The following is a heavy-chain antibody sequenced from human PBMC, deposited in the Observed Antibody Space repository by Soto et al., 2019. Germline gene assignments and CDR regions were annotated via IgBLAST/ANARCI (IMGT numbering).Heavy chain of an antibody. V-gene: IGHV3-7*01. D-gene: IGHD6-19*01. J-gene: IGHJ3*02. CDR2: IKQDGSKR. Sequence: DVQVEESGGGWVQPGGSLRLSCAASGFSFSNYWMSWVRQAPGKGLEWVANIKQDGSKRNYVDYVEGRFTNSRDYAKNSVNLQMNSLRVEDTAMYSCTRDLSPWIGGAWLYAFDMWGQGTMVTVSS. CDR1: GFSFSNYW. CDR3: TRDLSPWIGGAWLYAFDM.